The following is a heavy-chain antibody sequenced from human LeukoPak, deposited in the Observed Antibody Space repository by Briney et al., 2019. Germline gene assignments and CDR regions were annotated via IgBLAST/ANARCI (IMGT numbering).Heavy chain of an antibody. D-gene: IGHD6-19*01. CDR3: PKQSYASGWIPFDY. J-gene: IGHJ4*02. CDR1: GFTFSSYA. V-gene: IGHV3-23*01. Sequence: GGSLRLSCAASGFTFSSYAMSWVRQAPGKGLEWVSTVSGGGVTTYYADSAKGRFTISRDNSKNTLYLQMNSLTAEDTAVYYCPKQSYASGWIPFDYWGQGILVTVSS. CDR2: VSGGGVTT.